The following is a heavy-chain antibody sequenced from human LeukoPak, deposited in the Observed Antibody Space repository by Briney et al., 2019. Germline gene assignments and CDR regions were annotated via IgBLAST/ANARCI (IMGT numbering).Heavy chain of an antibody. CDR2: INHSGST. CDR3: ARAVGYYDYVWGSYRYTTSYFDY. Sequence: PSETLSLTCAVYGGSFSGYYWSWIRQPPGKGLEWIGEINHSGSTNYNPSLKSRVTISVDTSKNQFSLKLSSVTAADTAVYYCARAVGYYDYVWGSYRYTTSYFDYWGQGTLVTVSS. CDR1: GGSFSGYY. V-gene: IGHV4-34*01. J-gene: IGHJ4*02. D-gene: IGHD3-16*02.